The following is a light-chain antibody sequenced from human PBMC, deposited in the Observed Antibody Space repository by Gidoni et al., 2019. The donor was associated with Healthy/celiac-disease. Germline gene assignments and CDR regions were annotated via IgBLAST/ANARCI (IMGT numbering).Light chain of an antibody. CDR3: SSYTSSSTLSWV. CDR1: SSDVGGYNY. Sequence: QSALTQPASVSGSPGQSITISCTGTSSDVGGYNYVSWYQQHPGKAPKLMIYEVSNRPSGVSNRFSGSKSGNTASLTISGLQAEDEADYYSSSYTSSSTLSWVFGGGTKLTVL. CDR2: EVS. J-gene: IGLJ3*02. V-gene: IGLV2-14*01.